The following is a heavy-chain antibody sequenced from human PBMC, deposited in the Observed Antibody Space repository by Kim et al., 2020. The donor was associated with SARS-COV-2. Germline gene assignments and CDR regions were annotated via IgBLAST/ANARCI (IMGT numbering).Heavy chain of an antibody. V-gene: IGHV3-23*01. D-gene: IGHD6-19*01. CDR2: ISDSGGST. Sequence: GGSLRLSCAASGFTFSSYTMSWVRQAPGKGLEWVSGISDSGGSTYYADSAKGRFTISRDNSKNTLYLHMNSLRAEDTAVFYCARGGWRSYVDYWGQGTLVTVSS. CDR3: ARGGWRSYVDY. CDR1: GFTFSSYT. J-gene: IGHJ4*02.